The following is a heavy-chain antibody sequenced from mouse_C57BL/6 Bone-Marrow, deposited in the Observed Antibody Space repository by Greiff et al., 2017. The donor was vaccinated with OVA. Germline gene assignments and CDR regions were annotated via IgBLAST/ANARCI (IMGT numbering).Heavy chain of an antibody. CDR3: ARDYYGSSYEDYYAMDY. CDR2: IHPNSGST. V-gene: IGHV1-64*01. CDR1: GYTFTSYW. J-gene: IGHJ4*01. D-gene: IGHD1-1*01. Sequence: QVQLKQPGAELVKPGASVKLSCKASGYTFTSYWMHWVKQRPGQGLEWIGMIHPNSGSTNYNEKFKSKATLTVDKSSSTAYMQLSSLTSEASAVYYCARDYYGSSYEDYYAMDYWGQGTSVTVSS.